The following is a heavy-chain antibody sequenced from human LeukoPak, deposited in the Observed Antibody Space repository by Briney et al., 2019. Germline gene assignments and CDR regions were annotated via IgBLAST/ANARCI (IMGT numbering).Heavy chain of an antibody. Sequence: SSETLSLTCTVSGGSISSGGYYWSWIRQHPGKGLEWIGYIYYSGSTYYNPSLKSRVTISVDTSKNQFSLKLSSVTAADTAVYYCARVAGGYDFWSGHMGGRFDYWGQGTLVTVSS. D-gene: IGHD3-3*01. J-gene: IGHJ4*02. V-gene: IGHV4-31*03. CDR2: IYYSGST. CDR3: ARVAGGYDFWSGHMGGRFDY. CDR1: GGSISSGGYY.